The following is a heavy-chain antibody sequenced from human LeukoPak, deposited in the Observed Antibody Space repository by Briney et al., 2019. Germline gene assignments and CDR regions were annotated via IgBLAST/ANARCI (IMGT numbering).Heavy chain of an antibody. CDR2: INHSGST. V-gene: IGHV4-34*01. CDR3: ARQGVLLWFGVRDPGYYYMDV. Sequence: SETLSLTCAVYGGSFSGYYWSWIRQPPGKGLEWIGEINHSGSTNYNPSLKSRVTISVDTSKNQFSLKLSSVTAADTAVYYCARQGVLLWFGVRDPGYYYMDVWGKGTTVTISS. D-gene: IGHD3-10*01. CDR1: GGSFSGYY. J-gene: IGHJ6*03.